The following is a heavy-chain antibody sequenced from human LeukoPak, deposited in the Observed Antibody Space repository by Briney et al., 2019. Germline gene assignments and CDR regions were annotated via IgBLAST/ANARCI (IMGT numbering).Heavy chain of an antibody. V-gene: IGHV4-34*01. CDR3: ASRYSTGLHFDF. CDR1: GGSFSGYY. Sequence: SETLSLTCAVYGGSFSGYYWSWIRQPPGKGLEWIGTIYYSGTTYYNPSLKSRVAISVDTSRNQFSLRLNSITAADTAVYYCASRYSTGLHFDFWGQGTLVPVSS. D-gene: IGHD2-8*02. J-gene: IGHJ4*02. CDR2: IYYSGTT.